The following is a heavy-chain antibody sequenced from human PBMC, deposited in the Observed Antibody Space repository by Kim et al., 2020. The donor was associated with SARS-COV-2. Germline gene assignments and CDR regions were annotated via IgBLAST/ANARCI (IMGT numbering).Heavy chain of an antibody. J-gene: IGHJ6*02. CDR2: ISYDGSNK. CDR3: AKDLGLGYYDFWSGYKSYYYGMDV. V-gene: IGHV3-30*18. Sequence: GGSLRLSCAASGFTFSSYGMHWVRQAPGKGLEWVAVISYDGSNKYYADSVKGRFTISRDNSKNTLYLQMNSLRAEDTAVYYCAKDLGLGYYDFWSGYKSYYYGMDVWGQGTTVTVSS. D-gene: IGHD3-3*01. CDR1: GFTFSSYG.